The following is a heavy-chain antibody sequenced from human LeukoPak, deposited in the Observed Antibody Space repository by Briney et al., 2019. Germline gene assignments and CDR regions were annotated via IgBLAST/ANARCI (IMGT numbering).Heavy chain of an antibody. CDR3: ARGPSGDYYIFFWFDP. V-gene: IGHV3-20*04. CDR1: GFTFDDYG. CDR2: INWNGGSI. Sequence: GGSLRLSCAASGFTFDDYGMSWVRQAPGKGLEWVSGINWNGGSIGYADSVKGRFTISRDNAKNSLYLQMNSLRAEDTALYYCARGPSGDYYIFFWFDPRGQGTLVTVSS. J-gene: IGHJ5*02. D-gene: IGHD3-3*01.